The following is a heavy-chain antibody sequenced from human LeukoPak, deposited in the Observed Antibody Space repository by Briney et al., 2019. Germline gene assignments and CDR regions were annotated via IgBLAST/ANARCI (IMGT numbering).Heavy chain of an antibody. CDR3: ARVLFLPYCSGGSCGYYFDY. V-gene: IGHV3-21*01. J-gene: IGHJ4*02. D-gene: IGHD2-15*01. Sequence: PGGSLRLSCAASGFTFSSYSMNWVRQAPGKGLEWVSSISSSSSYIYYADSVKGRFTISRDNAKNSLYLQMNSLRAEDTAVYYCARVLFLPYCSGGSCGYYFDYWGQGTLVTVSS. CDR2: ISSSSSYI. CDR1: GFTFSSYS.